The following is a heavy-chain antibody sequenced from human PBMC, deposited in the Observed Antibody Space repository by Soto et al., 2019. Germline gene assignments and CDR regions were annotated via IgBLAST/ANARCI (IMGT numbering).Heavy chain of an antibody. Sequence: GGSLILSCVASGFTFTDYHMYWVLQAPGKGLEWVSIISNDGSNTYSAESVKGRFTMSRDNSKNTLYLQMNSLRLEDTAIYFCARHRQWENLAVPTQYGMDVWGQGTTVTVSS. CDR3: ARHRQWENLAVPTQYGMDV. CDR2: ISNDGSNT. CDR1: GFTFTDYH. J-gene: IGHJ6*02. D-gene: IGHD1-26*01. V-gene: IGHV3-30*03.